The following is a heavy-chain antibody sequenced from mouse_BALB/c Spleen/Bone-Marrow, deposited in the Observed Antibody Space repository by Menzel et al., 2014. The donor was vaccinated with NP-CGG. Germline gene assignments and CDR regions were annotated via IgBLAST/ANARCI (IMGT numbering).Heavy chain of an antibody. CDR3: AREWTARAVDY. Sequence: QVQLQQSGAELVRPGTSVKESCKASGYAFTNYLIEWVKQRPGQGLEWIGVINPGSGGANYNEKFKGKATLTADESSSTAYMQLSSLTSDDSAVYFCAREWTARAVDYWGQGTTLTVSS. D-gene: IGHD3-2*01. V-gene: IGHV1-54*01. CDR2: INPGSGGA. J-gene: IGHJ2*01. CDR1: GYAFTNYL.